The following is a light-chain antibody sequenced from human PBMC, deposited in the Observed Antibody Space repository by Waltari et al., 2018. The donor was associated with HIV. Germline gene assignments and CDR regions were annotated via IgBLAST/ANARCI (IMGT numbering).Light chain of an antibody. CDR3: QSYDSTSVV. Sequence: NLMLTQPHSVPESPGQPVTISCPRSSGSIAGPYVLWYQQRPGGSPTTVIHEDNQRPSGVPDRFSGSIDSSSNSASLTISGLKTEDEADYYCQSYDSTSVVFGGGTKLTVL. CDR2: EDN. V-gene: IGLV6-57*01. CDR1: SGSIAGPY. J-gene: IGLJ2*01.